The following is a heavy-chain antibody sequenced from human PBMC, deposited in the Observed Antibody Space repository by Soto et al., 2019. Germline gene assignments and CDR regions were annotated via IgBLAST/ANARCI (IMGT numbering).Heavy chain of an antibody. CDR1: GFSFSTYW. CDR3: ARDEGRQGPEYFHH. J-gene: IGHJ1*01. CDR2: INVDGYTI. Sequence: EVQLVESGGGLVQPGGSLRLSCAASGFSFSTYWMYWVRQAPGKGLVWVSRINVDGYTINYADSVKGRFTVSRDNAKNTLYLQMNSLRAEDTAVYYCARDEGRQGPEYFHHWGQGTLVTVSS. V-gene: IGHV3-74*01.